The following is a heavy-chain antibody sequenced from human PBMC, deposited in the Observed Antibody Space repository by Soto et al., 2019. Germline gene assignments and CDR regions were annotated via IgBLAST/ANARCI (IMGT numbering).Heavy chain of an antibody. CDR3: ARGERGYSSSWYADY. CDR1: GGSVSSGSYY. V-gene: IGHV4-61*01. Sequence: SETLSLTCTVSGGSVSSGSYYWSWIRQPPGKGLEWIGYIYYSGSTNYNPSLKSRVTISVDTSKNQFSLKLSSVTAADTAVYYCARGERGYSSSWYADYWGQGTLVTVSS. CDR2: IYYSGST. D-gene: IGHD6-13*01. J-gene: IGHJ4*02.